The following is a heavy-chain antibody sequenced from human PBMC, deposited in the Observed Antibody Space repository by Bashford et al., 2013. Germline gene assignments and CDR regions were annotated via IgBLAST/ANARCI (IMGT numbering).Heavy chain of an antibody. Sequence: SETLSLTCGVYGGSLSGYYWSWIRQPPGKGLEWIGEINQSGGTNYNPSLKSRVIISVDTSKRQFSLNMSSVTAADTAVFYCVRSPASRRGCSSQATWGQGNPGPPSPQ. J-gene: IGHJ4*02. CDR1: GGSLSGYY. CDR2: INQSGGT. CDR3: VRSPASRRGCSSQAT. V-gene: IGHV4-34*01. D-gene: IGHD5-12*01.